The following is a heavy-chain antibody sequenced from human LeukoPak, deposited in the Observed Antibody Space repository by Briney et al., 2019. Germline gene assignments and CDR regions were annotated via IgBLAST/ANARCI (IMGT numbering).Heavy chain of an antibody. CDR3: ARGRSGEEDYYDSSGYFPGGDY. J-gene: IGHJ4*02. D-gene: IGHD3-22*01. CDR1: GYTFTSYG. Sequence: GASVKVSCKASGYTFTSYGISWVRQAPGQGPEWMGWISAYNGNTNYAQKLQGRVTMTTDTSTSTAYMELRSLRSDDTAVYYCARGRSGEEDYYDSSGYFPGGDYWGQGTLVTVSS. V-gene: IGHV1-18*01. CDR2: ISAYNGNT.